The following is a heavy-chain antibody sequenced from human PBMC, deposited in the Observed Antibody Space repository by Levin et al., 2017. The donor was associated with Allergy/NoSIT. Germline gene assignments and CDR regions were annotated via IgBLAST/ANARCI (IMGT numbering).Heavy chain of an antibody. CDR2: ISYDGSNK. CDR3: ARAEDIVVVPAAILWDPFDY. Sequence: LSLTCAASGFTFSSYAMHWVRQAPGKGLEWVAVISYDGSNKYYADSVKGRFTISRDNSKNTLYLQMNSLRAEDTAVYYCARAEDIVVVPAAILWDPFDYWGQGTLVTVSS. J-gene: IGHJ4*02. CDR1: GFTFSSYA. D-gene: IGHD2-2*01. V-gene: IGHV3-30-3*01.